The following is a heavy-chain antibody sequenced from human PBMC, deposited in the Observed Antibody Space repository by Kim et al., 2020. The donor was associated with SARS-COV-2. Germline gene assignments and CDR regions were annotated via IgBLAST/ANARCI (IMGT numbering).Heavy chain of an antibody. Sequence: GESLKISCQGSGYSFTSYWIGWVRQMPGKGLEWMGIVYPGDSDTRYSPSFQGQVTISSDKSISPAYLQWSSLKASDTAMYYCARLMTTPYYGMDVWGEGTTVTVSS. V-gene: IGHV5-51*01. J-gene: IGHJ6*04. CDR2: VYPGDSDT. D-gene: IGHD4-17*01. CDR1: GYSFTSYW. CDR3: ARLMTTPYYGMDV.